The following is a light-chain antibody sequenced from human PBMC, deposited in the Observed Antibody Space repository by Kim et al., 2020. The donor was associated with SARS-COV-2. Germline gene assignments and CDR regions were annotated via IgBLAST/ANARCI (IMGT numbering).Light chain of an antibody. V-gene: IGLV1-44*01. Sequence: ELTQPPSASGTPGQRVTIFCFGSRSNIGGNIVNWYQQLPGTAPRLLIHSDNQRPSGVPARFSGSKSGTSASLAISGLQSEDEAGYYCAVWDDSVKGVVFGGGTQLTVL. CDR2: SDN. J-gene: IGLJ3*02. CDR1: RSNIGGNI. CDR3: AVWDDSVKGVV.